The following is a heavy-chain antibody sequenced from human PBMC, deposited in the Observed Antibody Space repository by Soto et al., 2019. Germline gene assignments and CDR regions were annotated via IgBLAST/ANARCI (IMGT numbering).Heavy chain of an antibody. J-gene: IGHJ5*02. CDR3: AKEGAVAGTYNRFDP. CDR1: GFTFSSYA. Sequence: PGGSPRLSCAASGFTFSSYAMSWVRQAPGKGLEWVSAISGSGGSTYYADSVKGRFTISRDNSKNTLYLQMNSLRAEDTAVYYCAKEGAVAGTYNRFDPWGQGTLVTVSS. D-gene: IGHD6-19*01. CDR2: ISGSGGST. V-gene: IGHV3-23*01.